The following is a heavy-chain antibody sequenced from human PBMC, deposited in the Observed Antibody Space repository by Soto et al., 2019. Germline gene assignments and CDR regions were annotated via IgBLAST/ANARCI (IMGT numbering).Heavy chain of an antibody. V-gene: IGHV3-48*01. D-gene: IGHD2-15*01. Sequence: GGSLRLSCAASGFTFSSYIMNWVRQAPGKGLEWVSYISSSSSTIYYAASVKGRFTISRDDSKSIAYLQMNSLKTEDTAVYYSSTLFCRGGSCYVGAFDIWGQGTMVTVSS. CDR1: GFTFSSYI. CDR2: ISSSSSTI. CDR3: STLFCRGGSCYVGAFDI. J-gene: IGHJ3*02.